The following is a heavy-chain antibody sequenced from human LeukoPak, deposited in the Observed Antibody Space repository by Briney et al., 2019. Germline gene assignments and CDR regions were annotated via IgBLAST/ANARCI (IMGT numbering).Heavy chain of an antibody. Sequence: ASVKVSCKASGYTFTGYYMHWVRQAPGQGPEWMGWINPNSGGTNYAQKFQGRVTMTRDTSISTAYMELSRLRSDDTAVYYCATYYYDSSGYRDYFDYWGQGTLVTVSS. D-gene: IGHD3-22*01. V-gene: IGHV1-2*02. CDR3: ATYYYDSSGYRDYFDY. CDR2: INPNSGGT. CDR1: GYTFTGYY. J-gene: IGHJ4*02.